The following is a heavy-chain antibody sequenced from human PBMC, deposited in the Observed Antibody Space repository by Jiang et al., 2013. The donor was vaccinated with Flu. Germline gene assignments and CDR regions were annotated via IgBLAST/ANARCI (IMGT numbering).Heavy chain of an antibody. CDR3: ARRTTVTTCFDS. CDR1: GFTFSTYA. Sequence: GGGLVQPGGSLRLSCAASGFTFSTYAMSWVRRAPGKGLEWVSAISGAGDNTYYADSVKGRFTISRDNSKSTLSLQMDSLTAEDTAVYFCARRTTVTTCFDSWGQGTLVTVSS. V-gene: IGHV3-23*01. J-gene: IGHJ4*02. D-gene: IGHD4-17*01. CDR2: ISGAGDNT.